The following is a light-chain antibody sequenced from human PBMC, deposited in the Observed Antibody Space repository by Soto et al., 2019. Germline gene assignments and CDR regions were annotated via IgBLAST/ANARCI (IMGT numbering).Light chain of an antibody. Sequence: EIVLTQSPGTLSVSPGERATLSCRASQSVSSSYLAWYQQKPGQAPRLLMYGAASRATGIPDRFSGSGSGTDFTLTISRLEPDDCAVYYCQQYGSSYTFGQGTKLEIK. J-gene: IGKJ2*01. CDR3: QQYGSSYT. V-gene: IGKV3-20*01. CDR2: GAA. CDR1: QSVSSSY.